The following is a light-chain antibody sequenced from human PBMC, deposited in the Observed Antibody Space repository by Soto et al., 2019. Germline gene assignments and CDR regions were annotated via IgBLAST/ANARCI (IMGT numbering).Light chain of an antibody. V-gene: IGKV4-1*01. CDR2: WAS. Sequence: DIVMTQSPESLAVSLGERATINCKSSQTVLHSSNNRNYLAWYQQSPGQPPKLLFYWASTRKSGVPDRFSGSGSGTDFTLTINSLQAEDVAVYLCHQYFDIPRTFGQGTKVEIK. J-gene: IGKJ1*01. CDR3: HQYFDIPRT. CDR1: QTVLHSSNNRNY.